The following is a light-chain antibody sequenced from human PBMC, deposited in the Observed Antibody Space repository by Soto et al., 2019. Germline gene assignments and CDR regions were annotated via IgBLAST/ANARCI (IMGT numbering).Light chain of an antibody. CDR2: GAS. J-gene: IGKJ1*01. CDR3: QQYNNWPGT. CDR1: QSVSSN. V-gene: IGKV3-15*01. Sequence: EIVMTQSPATLSVSPGERATLSCRASQSVSSNLAWYQQKPGQAPRLLIYGASTRATGIPARFSGSGSGTEFTLTISSLQSEDFAVYYCQQYNNWPGTFGQGTKVDMK.